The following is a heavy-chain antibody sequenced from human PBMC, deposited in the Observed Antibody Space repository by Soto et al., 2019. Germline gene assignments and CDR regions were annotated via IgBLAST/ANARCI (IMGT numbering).Heavy chain of an antibody. Sequence: QVQLVQSGAEVKKPGSSVKVSCMASGGTLSSYAVTWVRQAPGQGLEWVGGYIPIVGRADDAQNFQGRVTIAADESSTTGCMGLSSLRSEDTGVYYCAIGSTYSGEFESWGQGTLVTVSS. J-gene: IGHJ4*02. V-gene: IGHV1-69*01. CDR1: GGTLSSYA. CDR3: AIGSTYSGEFES. CDR2: YIPIVGRA. D-gene: IGHD1-26*01.